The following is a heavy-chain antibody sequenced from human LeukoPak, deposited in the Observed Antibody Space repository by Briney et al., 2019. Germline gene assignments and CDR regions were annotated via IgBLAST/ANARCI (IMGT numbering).Heavy chain of an antibody. CDR2: IYYSGST. CDR1: GGSISSGGYY. J-gene: IGHJ4*02. V-gene: IGHV4-31*03. CDR3: AREGAYRSSSADY. D-gene: IGHD6-13*01. Sequence: SQTLSLTCTVSGGSISSGGYYWGWLRQHPGTGREWIGYIYYSGSTYYNPSLKSRVTISVDTSKNQFSLKLSSVTAADTAVYYCAREGAYRSSSADYWGQGTLVTVSS.